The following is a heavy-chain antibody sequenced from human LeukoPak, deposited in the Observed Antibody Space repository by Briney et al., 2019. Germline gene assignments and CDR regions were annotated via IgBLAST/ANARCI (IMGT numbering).Heavy chain of an antibody. Sequence: RSETLSLPCTVPGGSINSGTFYWGWIRQPPGKGLGWIWSMYYDGSSYYNPSLKSRVTTSVDTSKNQFSLKLTSVTAADTAVYFCARRSDSGSDDGEDYFDYWGQGTLVTVSS. J-gene: IGHJ4*02. CDR3: ARRSDSGSDDGEDYFDY. V-gene: IGHV4-39*01. D-gene: IGHD1-26*01. CDR2: MYYDGSS. CDR1: GGSINSGTFY.